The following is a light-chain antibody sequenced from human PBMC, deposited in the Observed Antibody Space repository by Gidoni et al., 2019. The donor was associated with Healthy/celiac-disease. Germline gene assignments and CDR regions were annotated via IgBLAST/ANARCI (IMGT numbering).Light chain of an antibody. Sequence: DIQSTQSPSSLSASVGDRVPITCRASQSISSYLTWYQQKPGKAPKLLIYAASSLQSGVPSRFSGSGSGTDFTLTISSLQPEDFATYYCQQCYSTLFTFXPXTKVEIK. CDR1: QSISSY. CDR2: AAS. J-gene: IGKJ3*01. CDR3: QQCYSTLFT. V-gene: IGKV1-39*01.